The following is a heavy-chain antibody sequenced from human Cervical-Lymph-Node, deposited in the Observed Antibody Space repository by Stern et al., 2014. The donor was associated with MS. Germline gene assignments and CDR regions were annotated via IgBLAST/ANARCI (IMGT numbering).Heavy chain of an antibody. D-gene: IGHD2-15*01. CDR2: ISGGGDST. V-gene: IGHV3-23*04. J-gene: IGHJ4*02. CDR3: AKDRIGRDSDY. Sequence: EVQLVESGGGLVQPGGSLRLSCAASGFTFSNYAMSWVRQAPGTGLEGVSAISGGGDSTDYADSVKGRFTISRDNSKNTLYLQMNTLRAEDTAVYYCAKDRIGRDSDYWGQGTLVTVSS. CDR1: GFTFSNYA.